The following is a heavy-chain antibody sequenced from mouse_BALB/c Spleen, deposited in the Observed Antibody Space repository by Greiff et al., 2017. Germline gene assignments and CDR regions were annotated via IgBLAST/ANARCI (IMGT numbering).Heavy chain of an antibody. Sequence: QVQLQQSGAELVRPGTSVKVSCKASGYAFTNYLIEWVQQRPGQGLEWIGVINPGSGGTNYNEKLKGKATLTADKSSSTAYMQLSSLTSDDSAVYFCARHYGNYHYAMDYWGQGTSVTVSS. CDR1: GYAFTNYL. J-gene: IGHJ4*01. CDR3: ARHYGNYHYAMDY. CDR2: INPGSGGT. V-gene: IGHV1-54*01. D-gene: IGHD2-1*01.